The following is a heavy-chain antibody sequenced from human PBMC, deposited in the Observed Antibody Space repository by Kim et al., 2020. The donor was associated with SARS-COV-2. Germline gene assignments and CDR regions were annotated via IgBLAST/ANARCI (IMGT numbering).Heavy chain of an antibody. CDR3: ASNRYYYGSGSYYLDY. J-gene: IGHJ4*02. Sequence: VNAHLTISRDNFKNTLYLQRNSLRAEDTAVYYCASNRYYYGSGSYYLDYWGQGTLVTVSS. D-gene: IGHD3-10*01. V-gene: IGHV3-30*07.